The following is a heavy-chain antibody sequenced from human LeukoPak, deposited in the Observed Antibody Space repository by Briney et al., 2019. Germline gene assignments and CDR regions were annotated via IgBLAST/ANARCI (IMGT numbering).Heavy chain of an antibody. D-gene: IGHD3-16*01. CDR3: ARGGAYFDY. Sequence: SETLSLTCTVSGGSISSGSYYWSRLRPPAGKGLEWIGRIYTSGSTNYNPSLKSRVTISVDTSKNQNSLKLSSVTAADTAVYYCARGGAYFDYWGQGTLVTVSS. V-gene: IGHV4-61*02. CDR1: GGSISSGSYY. CDR2: IYTSGST. J-gene: IGHJ4*02.